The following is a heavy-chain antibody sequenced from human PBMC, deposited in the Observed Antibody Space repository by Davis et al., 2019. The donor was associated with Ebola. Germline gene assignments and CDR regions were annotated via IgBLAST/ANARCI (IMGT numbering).Heavy chain of an antibody. CDR2: IYSGGST. CDR3: ARANTAKGRGFDY. J-gene: IGHJ4*02. D-gene: IGHD5-18*01. V-gene: IGHV3-66*01. Sequence: GESLKISCAASGFTVSSNYMSWVRQAPGKGLEWVSVIYSGGSTYYADSVKGRFTISRDNSKNTLYLQMNSLRAEDTAVYYCARANTAKGRGFDYWGQGTLVTVSS. CDR1: GFTVSSNY.